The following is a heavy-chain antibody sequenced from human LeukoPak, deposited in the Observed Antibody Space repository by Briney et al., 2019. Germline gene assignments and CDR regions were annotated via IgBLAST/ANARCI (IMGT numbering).Heavy chain of an antibody. Sequence: SQTLSLTCTVSGGSISSGSYYWSWIRQPAGKGLEWIGRIYTSGSTNYNPSLKSRVTISVDTSKNQFSLKLSSVTAADTAVYSCARRYYDFWSGYDPWGQGTLVTVSS. CDR1: GGSISSGSYY. V-gene: IGHV4-61*02. D-gene: IGHD3-3*01. CDR2: IYTSGST. J-gene: IGHJ5*02. CDR3: ARRYYDFWSGYDP.